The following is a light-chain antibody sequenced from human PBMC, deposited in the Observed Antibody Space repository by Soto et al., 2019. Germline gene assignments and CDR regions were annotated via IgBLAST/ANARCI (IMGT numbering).Light chain of an antibody. J-gene: IGKJ5*01. CDR3: QQANSFPIT. V-gene: IGKV1-12*01. CDR2: EAS. Sequence: DIQMTQSPSSVSASVGDTVTITCRASQGLKFLAWYQQKPGKAPRLLIYEASNLQSGVPPRFSGSGSGTDFPLTISSLQPEDFATYFCQQANSFPITFGQGTRREIK. CDR1: QGLKF.